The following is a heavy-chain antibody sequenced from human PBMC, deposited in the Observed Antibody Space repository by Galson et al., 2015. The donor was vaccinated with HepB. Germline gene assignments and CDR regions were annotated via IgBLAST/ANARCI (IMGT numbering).Heavy chain of an antibody. Sequence: SLRLSCAASGFTFSNAWMSWVRQAPGKGLEWVGRIKSKTDGGTTDYAAPVKGRFTISRDDSKNTLYLQMNSLKTEDTAVYYCTTDMVQLWLFGPSDAFDIWGQGTMVTVSS. CDR3: TTDMVQLWLFGPSDAFDI. D-gene: IGHD5-18*01. CDR2: IKSKTDGGTT. J-gene: IGHJ3*02. V-gene: IGHV3-15*01. CDR1: GFTFSNAW.